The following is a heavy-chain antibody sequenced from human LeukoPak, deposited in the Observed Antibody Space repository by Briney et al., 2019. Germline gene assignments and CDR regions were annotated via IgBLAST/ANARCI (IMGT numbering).Heavy chain of an antibody. CDR1: GFTVNNNY. D-gene: IGHD6-19*01. CDR2: IYSGGST. J-gene: IGHJ4*02. V-gene: IGHV3-66*02. Sequence: PGGSLRLSYAVSGFTVNNNYMSWVRQAPGKGLEWVSVIYSGGSTYYADSVKGRFTISRDNSKSTLYLQMNSLKAEDTAVYYCARGASLYSSGWYYPYWGQGTLVTVSS. CDR3: ARGASLYSSGWYYPY.